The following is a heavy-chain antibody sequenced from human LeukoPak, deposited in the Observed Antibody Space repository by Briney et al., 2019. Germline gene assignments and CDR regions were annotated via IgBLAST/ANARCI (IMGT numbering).Heavy chain of an antibody. CDR2: IYYSGST. CDR3: ARDFPFWSGYYSDY. Sequence: SETLSLTCTVSGGSISSYYWSWIRQPPGKGLEWIGYIYYSGSTNYNPSLKSRVTISVDTSKNQFFLKLSSVTAADTAVYYCARDFPFWSGYYSDYWGQGTLVTVSS. CDR1: GGSISSYY. D-gene: IGHD3-3*01. J-gene: IGHJ4*02. V-gene: IGHV4-59*01.